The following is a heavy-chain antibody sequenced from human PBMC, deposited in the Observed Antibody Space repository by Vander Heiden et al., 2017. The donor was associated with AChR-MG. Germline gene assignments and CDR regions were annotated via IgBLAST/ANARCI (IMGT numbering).Heavy chain of an antibody. J-gene: IGHJ6*02. D-gene: IGHD3-3*01. Sequence: QVQLVQSGAEVKKPGSSVKVSCKASGGTFSSYAISWVRQATGQGLEWMGGIIPIFGTANYAQKFQGRVTITADESTSTAYMELSSLRSEDTAVYYCARGASITIFGVVSPLYGMDVWGQGTTVTVSS. CDR2: IIPIFGTA. V-gene: IGHV1-69*01. CDR1: GGTFSSYA. CDR3: ARGASITIFGVVSPLYGMDV.